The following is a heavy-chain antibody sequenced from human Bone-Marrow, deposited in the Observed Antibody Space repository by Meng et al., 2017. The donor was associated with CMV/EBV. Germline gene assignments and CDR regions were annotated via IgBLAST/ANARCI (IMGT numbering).Heavy chain of an antibody. CDR1: GGTFSSYT. J-gene: IGHJ6*02. D-gene: IGHD1-26*01. CDR2: IIPILGIA. V-gene: IGHV1-69*04. CDR3: ARDGEVGATSYYYYGMDV. Sequence: SVKVSCKASGGTFSSYTISWVRQAPGQGLEWMGRIIPILGIANYVQKFQGRVTITADKSTSTAYMELSSLRSEDTAVYYCARDGEVGATSYYYYGMDVRGQGTTVTVSS.